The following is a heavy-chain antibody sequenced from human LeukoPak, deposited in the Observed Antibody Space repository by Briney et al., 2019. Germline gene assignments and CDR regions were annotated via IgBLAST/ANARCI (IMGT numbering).Heavy chain of an antibody. J-gene: IGHJ5*02. CDR1: GYTFTSYD. Sequence: ASVKVSCKASGYTFTSYDINWVRQATGQGLEWMGWMNPNSGNTGYAQKLQGRVTITRNTSISTAYMELSSLRSEDTAVYYCARVCCYFDSGSSPNWFDPWGQGTLVTVSS. V-gene: IGHV1-8*03. D-gene: IGHD3-10*01. CDR2: MNPNSGNT. CDR3: ARVCCYFDSGSSPNWFDP.